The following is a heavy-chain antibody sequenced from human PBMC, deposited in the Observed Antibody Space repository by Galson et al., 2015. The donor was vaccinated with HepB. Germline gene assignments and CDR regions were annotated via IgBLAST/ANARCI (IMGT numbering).Heavy chain of an antibody. CDR2: IWYDGSNK. V-gene: IGHV3-33*01. Sequence: SLRLSCAASGFTFSSYGMHWVRQAPGKGLEWVAVIWYDGSNKYYADSVKGRFTISRDNSKNTLYLQMNSLRAEDTAVYYCAGQIIGFLNYYYYGMDVWGQGTTVTVSS. J-gene: IGHJ6*02. CDR1: GFTFSSYG. CDR3: AGQIIGFLNYYYYGMDV.